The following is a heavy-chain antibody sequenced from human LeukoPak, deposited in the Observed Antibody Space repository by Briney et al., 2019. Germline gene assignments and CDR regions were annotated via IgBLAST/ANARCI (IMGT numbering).Heavy chain of an antibody. CDR3: ARGMEPYYYMDV. J-gene: IGHJ6*03. D-gene: IGHD1-26*01. CDR2: INPNRGGT. CDR1: GYTFTGYY. Sequence: ASVKVSCKASGYTFTGYYMHWVRQAPGQGLEWMGWINPNRGGTNYAQKFQGRVTMTRDTSISTAYMELSRLRSDDTAVYYCARGMEPYYYMDVWGKGTTVTVSS. V-gene: IGHV1-2*02.